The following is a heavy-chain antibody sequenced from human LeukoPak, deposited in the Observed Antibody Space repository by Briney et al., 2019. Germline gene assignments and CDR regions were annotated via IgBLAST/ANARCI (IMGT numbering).Heavy chain of an antibody. CDR3: ARHTAVVVAGPRTYYYYYGMDV. CDR2: IYYSGST. D-gene: IGHD6-19*01. Sequence: SQTLSLTCTVSGGSISSYYWSWIRQPPGKGLEWIGYIYYSGSTNYNPSLKSRVTISVDTSKNQFSLKLSSVTAADTAVYYCARHTAVVVAGPRTYYYYYGMDVWGQGTTVTVSS. CDR1: GGSISSYY. J-gene: IGHJ6*02. V-gene: IGHV4-59*08.